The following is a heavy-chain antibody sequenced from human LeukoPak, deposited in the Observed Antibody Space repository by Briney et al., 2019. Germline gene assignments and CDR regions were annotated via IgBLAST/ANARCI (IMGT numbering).Heavy chain of an antibody. CDR1: GGSISGYY. CDR2: IYHSGNT. D-gene: IGHD6-19*01. V-gene: IGHV4-59*08. Sequence: PWETLSLTCTVSGGSISGYYWSWIRQPPGKGLEWIGYIYHSGNTNYNPSLRSRVTISVDTSRNQFSLNLSSVTAADTAVYYCARRGIPVAGLDYWGQGSLVAVSS. CDR3: ARRGIPVAGLDY. J-gene: IGHJ4*02.